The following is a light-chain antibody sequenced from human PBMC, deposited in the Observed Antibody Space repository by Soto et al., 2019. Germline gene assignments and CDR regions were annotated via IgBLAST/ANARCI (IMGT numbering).Light chain of an antibody. CDR2: DVT. CDR1: SSDVGGYEY. V-gene: IGLV2-11*01. J-gene: IGLJ1*01. Sequence: QSALTQPRSVSGSPGQSVTISCTGSSSDVGGYEYVSWYQQYPGKAPKLMIYDVTKRPSGVPDRFSGSKSGNTASLIISGLQAEDEADYYCCSYAGGFTPHVFGTGTKVTVL. CDR3: CSYAGGFTPHV.